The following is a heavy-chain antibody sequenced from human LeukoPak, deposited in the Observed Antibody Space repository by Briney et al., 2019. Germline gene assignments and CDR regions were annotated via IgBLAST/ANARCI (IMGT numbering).Heavy chain of an antibody. J-gene: IGHJ4*02. CDR2: IGYNGNNN. V-gene: IGHV3-30*02. CDR3: ANALDPWERIFDY. D-gene: IGHD1-26*01. CDR1: GFAFSSYG. Sequence: PAGSLRPSCAASGFAFSSYGIRCVRQPPGNWMEWVAFIGYNGNNNYYPDFVKGGFTISRDNSKNTLYLQMSSLRADDTAVYCWANALDPWERIFDYWGQGTLVTVSS.